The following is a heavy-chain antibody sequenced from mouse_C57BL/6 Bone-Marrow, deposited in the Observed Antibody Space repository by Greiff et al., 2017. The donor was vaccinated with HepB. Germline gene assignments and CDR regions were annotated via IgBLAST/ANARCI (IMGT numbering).Heavy chain of an antibody. CDR1: GFTFSSYG. CDR3: ARHYDYDVNYFDY. Sequence: VQLVESGGDLVKPGGSLKLSCAASGFTFSSYGMSWVRQTPDKRLEWVATISSGGSYTYYPDSVKGRFTISRDNAKNTLYLQMSSLKSEDTAMYYCARHYDYDVNYFDYWGQGTTLTVSS. D-gene: IGHD2-4*01. CDR2: ISSGGSYT. J-gene: IGHJ2*01. V-gene: IGHV5-6*01.